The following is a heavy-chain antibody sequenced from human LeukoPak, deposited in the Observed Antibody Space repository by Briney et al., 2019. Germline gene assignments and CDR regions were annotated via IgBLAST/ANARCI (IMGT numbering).Heavy chain of an antibody. J-gene: IGHJ6*03. D-gene: IGHD3-22*01. CDR1: GFTFSDHW. CDR2: IKQDGSEK. V-gene: IGHV3-7*01. CDR3: VRDSSSYFLYYYNYYMDV. Sequence: GGSLRLSCAASGFTFSDHWMSWVRQAPGKGLEWVANIKQDGSEKYYVDSVKGRFTISRDNGKNSLYLQMNSLRAEDTAVYYCVRDSSSYFLYYYNYYMDVWGKGTTVTVSS.